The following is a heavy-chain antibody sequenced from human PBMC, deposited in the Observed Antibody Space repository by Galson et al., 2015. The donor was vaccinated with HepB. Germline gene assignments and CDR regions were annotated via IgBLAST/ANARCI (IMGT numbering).Heavy chain of an antibody. Sequence: SLRLSCATSGFTFSAHAMHWVRQAPGKGLEWVANIKEDGSEKNYVDSVKGRFTISRDNAKNSLYLQMNSLRAEDTAVYYCARDGNYYDSSDYYYDAFDIWGQGTMVTVSS. CDR1: GFTFSAHA. V-gene: IGHV3-7*01. CDR2: IKEDGSEK. CDR3: ARDGNYYDSSDYYYDAFDI. D-gene: IGHD3-22*01. J-gene: IGHJ3*02.